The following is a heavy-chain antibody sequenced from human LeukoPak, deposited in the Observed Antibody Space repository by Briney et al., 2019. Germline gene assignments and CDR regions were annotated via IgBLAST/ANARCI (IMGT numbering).Heavy chain of an antibody. CDR2: IYNSGST. V-gene: IGHV4-59*12. CDR3: ARGGSLDSSGWYWFDP. D-gene: IGHD6-19*01. Sequence: SETLSLTCTVSGGSISSYYWSWIRQPPGKGLEWIGYIYNSGSTNYNPSLKSRVTISGDTSKNQFSLKLSSVTAADTAVYYCARGGSLDSSGWYWFDPWGQGTLVTVSS. CDR1: GGSISSYY. J-gene: IGHJ5*02.